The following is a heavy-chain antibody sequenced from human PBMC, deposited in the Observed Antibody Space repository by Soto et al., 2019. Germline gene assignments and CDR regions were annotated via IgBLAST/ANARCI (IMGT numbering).Heavy chain of an antibody. J-gene: IGHJ4*02. V-gene: IGHV3-30*18. D-gene: IGHD2-15*01. CDR1: GFTFSSYG. CDR3: GNDYCSGGSGYAGGDGYSVGY. CDR2: ISYDGSNK. Sequence: QVQLVESGGGVVQPGRSLRLSCAASGFTFSSYGMHWVRQAPGKGLEWVAVISYDGSNKYYADSVKGRFTISRDNSKNKLYRQMNCLSAEDAAVYDCGNDYCSGGSGYAGGDGYSVGYLGQGTLVTVSS.